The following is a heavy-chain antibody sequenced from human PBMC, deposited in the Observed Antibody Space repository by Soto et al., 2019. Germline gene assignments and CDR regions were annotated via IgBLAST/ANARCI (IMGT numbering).Heavy chain of an antibody. CDR2: RNPNSGNT. V-gene: IGHV1-8*01. CDR3: ARGRRGVPAAMFSYYYYMDV. Sequence: QVQLVQSGAEVKKPGASVKVSCKASGYTFTSYDINWVRQATGQGLEWRGWRNPNSGNTGYAQKFQGRVTMTRNTSISTAYMELSSLRSEDTAVYYCARGRRGVPAAMFSYYYYMDVWGKGTTVTVSS. CDR1: GYTFTSYD. J-gene: IGHJ6*03. D-gene: IGHD2-2*01.